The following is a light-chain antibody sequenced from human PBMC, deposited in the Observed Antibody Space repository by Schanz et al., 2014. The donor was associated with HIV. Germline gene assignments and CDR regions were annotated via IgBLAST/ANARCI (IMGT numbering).Light chain of an antibody. J-gene: IGLJ2*01. V-gene: IGLV2-14*01. CDR3: SSYAGRNNFVV. Sequence: QSALTQPASVSGSPGQSITISCTGTNSDVGGYDYLSWYQQHPGKAPKLIIYDVNYRPSGSSNRFSGSKSGSTASLTVSGLQAEDEADYYCSSYAGRNNFVVFGGGTKLTVL. CDR1: NSDVGGYDY. CDR2: DVN.